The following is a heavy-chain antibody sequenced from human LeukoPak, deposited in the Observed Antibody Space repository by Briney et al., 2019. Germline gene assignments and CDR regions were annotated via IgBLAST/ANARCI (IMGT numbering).Heavy chain of an antibody. CDR2: IYPGDSDT. D-gene: IGHD3-10*01. Sequence: GESLKISCKGSGYTFTNHWIAWVRQMPGKGLEWMGIIYPGDSDTRYSPSFQGQVTVSADKSISTVYLQWSSLKASDTAMYYCARQSRDGSKTRGYYFDYWGQGTLVTVSS. CDR3: ARQSRDGSKTRGYYFDY. CDR1: GYTFTNHW. J-gene: IGHJ4*02. V-gene: IGHV5-51*01.